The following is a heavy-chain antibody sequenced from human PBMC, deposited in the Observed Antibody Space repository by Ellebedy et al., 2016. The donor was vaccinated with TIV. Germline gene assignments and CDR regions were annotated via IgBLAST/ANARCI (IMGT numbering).Heavy chain of an antibody. CDR2: INHSGST. V-gene: IGHV4-34*01. CDR3: ARGSKVVRGYSYGYGWFDP. J-gene: IGHJ5*02. D-gene: IGHD5-18*01. Sequence: GSLRLSXAVYGGSFSGYYWSWIRQPPGKGLEWIGEINHSGSTNYNPSLKGRVTISVDTSKNQFSLKLSSVTAADTAVYYCARGSKVVRGYSYGYGWFDPWGQGTLVTVSS. CDR1: GGSFSGYY.